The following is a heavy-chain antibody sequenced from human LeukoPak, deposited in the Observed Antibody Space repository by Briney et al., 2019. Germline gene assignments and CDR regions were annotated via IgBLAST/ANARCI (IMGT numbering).Heavy chain of an antibody. CDR1: GFTFSTYS. D-gene: IGHD3-10*01. Sequence: GGSLRLSCAASGFTFSTYSMDWVRQAPGKGLEWVSYISYTNIIYYADSVKGRFTISRDNAKNSLYLQMNSLRAEDTAVYYCAKASLREDYYGSGSPWYFDYWGQGTLVTVSS. CDR2: ISYTNII. CDR3: AKASLREDYYGSGSPWYFDY. J-gene: IGHJ4*02. V-gene: IGHV3-48*01.